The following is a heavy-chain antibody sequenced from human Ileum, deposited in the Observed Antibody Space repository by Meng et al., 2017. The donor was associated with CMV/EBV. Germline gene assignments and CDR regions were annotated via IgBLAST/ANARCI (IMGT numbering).Heavy chain of an antibody. CDR3: ARTKLGTLFDY. J-gene: IGHJ4*02. D-gene: IGHD7-27*01. CDR1: GFTFSSYA. CDR2: ISGSGGST. V-gene: IGHV3-23*01. Sequence: GESLKISCAASGFTFSSYAMSWVRQAPGKGLEWVSAISGSGGSTYYADSVKGRFTISRGNSKNTLYLQMNSLRAEDTAVYYCARTKLGTLFDYWGQGTLVTVSS.